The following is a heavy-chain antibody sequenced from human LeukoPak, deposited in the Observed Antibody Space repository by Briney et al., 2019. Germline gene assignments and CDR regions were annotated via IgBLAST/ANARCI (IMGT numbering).Heavy chain of an antibody. CDR2: ISYDGSNK. V-gene: IGHV3-30-3*01. CDR1: GFTFSSYA. CDR3: ARKNDYGDYTDY. Sequence: GGSLRLSCAASGFTFSSYAMHWVRQAPGKGLEWVAVISYDGSNKYYANSVKGRFTISRDNSKNTLYLQMNSLRSEDTAVYYCARKNDYGDYTDYWGQGTLVTVSS. D-gene: IGHD4-17*01. J-gene: IGHJ4*02.